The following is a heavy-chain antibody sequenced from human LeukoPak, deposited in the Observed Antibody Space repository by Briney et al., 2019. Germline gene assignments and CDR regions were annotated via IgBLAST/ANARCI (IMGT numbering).Heavy chain of an antibody. CDR3: ANDGRLSGSYGDLDY. J-gene: IGHJ4*02. CDR2: ISGNAGST. D-gene: IGHD1-26*01. V-gene: IGHV3-23*01. CDR1: GFTFGTYA. Sequence: GGSLRLSCAASGFTFGTYAMSWVRQAPGKGLEWVSTISGNAGSTYYADSVKGRFTTSRDNSKNTLYLQMNSLRAEDTAVYYCANDGRLSGSYGDLDYWGQGTLVTVSS.